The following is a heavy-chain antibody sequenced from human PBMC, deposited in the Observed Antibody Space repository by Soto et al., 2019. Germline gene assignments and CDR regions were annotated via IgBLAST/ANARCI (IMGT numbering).Heavy chain of an antibody. V-gene: IGHV3-7*02. J-gene: IGHJ4*02. D-gene: IGHD3-9*01. CDR3: LPWGILTGYDY. CDR2: IRADEREI. CDR1: GFTFGPYL. Sequence: EVQLVESGGDLVQPGGSLRLSCVTSGFTFGPYLMSWVRQAPGKGLEWVASIRADEREIYYGDSVKGRFTISRDNAKNSLYLQMDTLRVEATAVYFCLPWGILTGYDYWGQGTLVSVSS.